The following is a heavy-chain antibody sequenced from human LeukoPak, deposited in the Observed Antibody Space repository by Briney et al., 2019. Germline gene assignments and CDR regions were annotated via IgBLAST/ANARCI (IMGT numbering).Heavy chain of an antibody. CDR1: GYSFTSYW. Sequence: GESLKISCKGSGYSFTSYWIGWVRQMPGKGLEWMGIIYPGDSDTRYSPSFQGQVTISADKSISTAYLQWSSLKASDTAMYYCARHHSVRSSWSDFDYWGQGTLVTVSS. CDR2: IYPGDSDT. D-gene: IGHD6-13*01. V-gene: IGHV5-51*01. J-gene: IGHJ4*02. CDR3: ARHHSVRSSWSDFDY.